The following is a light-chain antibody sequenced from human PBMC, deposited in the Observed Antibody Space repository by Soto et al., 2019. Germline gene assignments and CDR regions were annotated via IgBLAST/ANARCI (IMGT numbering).Light chain of an antibody. V-gene: IGKV3-20*01. CDR1: QSVSVNS. J-gene: IGKJ3*01. CDR2: AAS. Sequence: EIVLTQSPGTLSLSPGERATLSCRASQSVSVNSLAWYQQKGGQAPRHLIYAASTRATGVPDRFSGTGSGKDFARTISRLETDDSEVYYCQQYCGSPFTFGPETKVDIK. CDR3: QQYCGSPFT.